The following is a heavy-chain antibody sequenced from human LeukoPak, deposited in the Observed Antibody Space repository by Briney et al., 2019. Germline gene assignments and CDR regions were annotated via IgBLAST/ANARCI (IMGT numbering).Heavy chain of an antibody. D-gene: IGHD6-6*01. V-gene: IGHV1-8*01. CDR1: GYTFTSYD. Sequence: GASVKVSCKASGYTFTSYDINWGRQATGQGLEWMGWMNPNSGNTGYAQKFQGRVTMTSNTSISTAYMELSSLRSEDTAVYYCALSIAARPYWFDPWGQGTLVTVSS. CDR2: MNPNSGNT. CDR3: ALSIAARPYWFDP. J-gene: IGHJ5*02.